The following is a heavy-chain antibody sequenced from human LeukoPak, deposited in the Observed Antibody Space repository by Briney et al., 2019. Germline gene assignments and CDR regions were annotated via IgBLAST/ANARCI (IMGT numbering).Heavy chain of an antibody. CDR1: GFIFKKYW. Sequence: GGSLRLSCAASGFIFKKYWMNWVRQVPGKGLECLANIKEDGSETYYADSVKGRFTISRDNPKNSLFLQINSLRVEDTAVYYCARETPRRGETRDGYRWGQGTVVTVSS. D-gene: IGHD5-24*01. CDR3: ARETPRRGETRDGYR. CDR2: IKEDGSET. V-gene: IGHV3-7*01. J-gene: IGHJ4*02.